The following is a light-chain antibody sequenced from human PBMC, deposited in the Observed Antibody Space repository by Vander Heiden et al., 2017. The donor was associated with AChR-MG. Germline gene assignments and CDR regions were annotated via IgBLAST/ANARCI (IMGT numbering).Light chain of an antibody. J-gene: IGLJ1*01. Sequence: QSVLTQPPSASGTPGQRVTISCSGSSSNIGSNTVNWYQQLPGPATKLLIYSNNQRPSGVPDRFSGSKSGTSASLAISGLQSEDEADYYCAAWDDSLNGLYVFGTGTKVTVL. CDR2: SNN. V-gene: IGLV1-44*01. CDR1: SSNIGSNT. CDR3: AAWDDSLNGLYV.